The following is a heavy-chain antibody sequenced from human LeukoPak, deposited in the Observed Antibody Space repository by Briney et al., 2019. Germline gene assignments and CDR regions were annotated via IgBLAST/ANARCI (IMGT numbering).Heavy chain of an antibody. CDR3: ARERVGATKHFDY. Sequence: SETLSLTCTVSGGSISSSSYYWGWIRQPPGKGLEWIGSIYYSGSTYYNPSLKSRVTISVDTSKNQFSLKLSSVTAADTAVYYCARERVGATKHFDYWGQGTLVTVSS. J-gene: IGHJ4*02. CDR2: IYYSGST. D-gene: IGHD1-26*01. CDR1: GGSISSSSYY. V-gene: IGHV4-39*07.